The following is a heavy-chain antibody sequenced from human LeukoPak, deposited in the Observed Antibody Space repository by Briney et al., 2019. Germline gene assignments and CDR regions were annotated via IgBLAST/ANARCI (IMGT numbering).Heavy chain of an antibody. Sequence: SETLSLTCTVSSASITNYYWSWIRQPPGKGLEYIGHIYYTGSTNYNPSLKSRVTISVDTSKNQFSLKLSSVTAADTAVYYCARLMFSSTSWADYWGQGTLVTVSS. CDR3: ARLMFSSTSWADY. CDR2: IYYTGST. V-gene: IGHV4-59*08. J-gene: IGHJ4*02. CDR1: SASITNYY. D-gene: IGHD2-2*01.